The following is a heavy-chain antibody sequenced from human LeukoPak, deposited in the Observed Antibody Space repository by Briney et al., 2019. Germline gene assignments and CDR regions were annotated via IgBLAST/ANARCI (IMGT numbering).Heavy chain of an antibody. CDR2: INHSGST. CDR1: GGSFSGYY. V-gene: IGHV4-34*01. J-gene: IGHJ4*02. CDR3: ARLKATVSIHAYFDS. Sequence: SETLSLTCAVYGGSFSGYYWSWIRQPPGKGLEWIGEINHSGSTNYNPSLKSRVTISVETSKNQFSLKLSSVTAADTAVYYCARLKATVSIHAYFDSWGQGTLVTVSS. D-gene: IGHD4-17*01.